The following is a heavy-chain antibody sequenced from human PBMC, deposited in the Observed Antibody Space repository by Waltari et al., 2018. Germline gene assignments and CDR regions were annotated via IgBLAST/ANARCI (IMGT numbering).Heavy chain of an antibody. D-gene: IGHD1-26*01. Sequence: QVQLVQSVAEVKKPGSSVKVSCKASGGTFSSYANSWVRQAPGQGLEWMGGIIPIFGTANYAQKFQGRVTITADESTSTAYMELSSLRSEDTAVYYCARDPGTRSHPGDAFDIWGQGTMVTVSS. V-gene: IGHV1-69*01. CDR1: GGTFSSYA. CDR3: ARDPGTRSHPGDAFDI. J-gene: IGHJ3*02. CDR2: IIPIFGTA.